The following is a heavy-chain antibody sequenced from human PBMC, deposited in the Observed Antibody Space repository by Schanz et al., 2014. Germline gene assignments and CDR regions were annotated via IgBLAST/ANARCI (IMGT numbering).Heavy chain of an antibody. D-gene: IGHD2-2*01. Sequence: EVQLVESGGGLVQPGGSLRLSCAASGFTFSVYWMHWVRQPPGEGLVSVSRISGDGTTTSYADSVKGRFTISRDNAKNTLHLQMTSLRVEDTAVFYCARADCRSAGCYGKYYFDSWGQGALVTVSS. CDR2: ISGDGTTT. CDR3: ARADCRSAGCYGKYYFDS. V-gene: IGHV3-74*02. CDR1: GFTFSVYW. J-gene: IGHJ4*02.